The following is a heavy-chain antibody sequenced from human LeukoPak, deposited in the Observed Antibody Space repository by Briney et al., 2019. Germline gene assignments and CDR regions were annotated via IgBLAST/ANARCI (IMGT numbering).Heavy chain of an antibody. D-gene: IGHD1-26*01. CDR3: ARKYSGTNPFDY. V-gene: IGHV3-23*01. CDR1: GFIFSTYP. CDR2: INNSGGST. J-gene: IGHJ4*02. Sequence: GGSLRLSCAASGFIFSTYPMSWVRQAPGKGLEWVSIINNSGGSTYYADSVKGRFTISRDLSKNTLYLQMNSLRAEDTALYYCARKYSGTNPFDYWGQGTLVTVSS.